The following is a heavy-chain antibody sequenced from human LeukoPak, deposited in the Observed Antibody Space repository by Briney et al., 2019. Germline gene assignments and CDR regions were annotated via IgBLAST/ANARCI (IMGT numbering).Heavy chain of an antibody. J-gene: IGHJ4*02. CDR2: INPSDGSS. V-gene: IGHV1-46*01. D-gene: IGHD4-17*01. CDR1: GYTFTRYL. CDR3: ARYRGEPTVTTFFF. Sequence: ASVKVSCKASGYTFTRYLMHWVRQAPGPGLEWMGIINPSDGSSSYAQKFQGRVTMTRDTSTSTVYMELTSLRSEDTAVYYCARYRGEPTVTTFFFCGEGSLVTVSS.